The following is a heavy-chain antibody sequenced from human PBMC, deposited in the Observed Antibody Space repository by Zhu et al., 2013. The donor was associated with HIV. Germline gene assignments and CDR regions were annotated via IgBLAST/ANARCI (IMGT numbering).Heavy chain of an antibody. Sequence: QVQVVQSGAEVKKPGASVKVSCKLSGSTLSEVTVHWVRQAPGKGLEWMAGFDHEADETVYAEKFQGRLTMSEDISTGTAYMDLRSLTSDDTAVYYCARAPIVVVPAALTYYYYYMDVWGKGTTDTVSS. CDR2: FDHEADET. D-gene: IGHD2-2*01. CDR1: GSTLSEVT. V-gene: IGHV1-24*01. CDR3: ARAPIVVVPAALTYYYYYMDV. J-gene: IGHJ6*03.